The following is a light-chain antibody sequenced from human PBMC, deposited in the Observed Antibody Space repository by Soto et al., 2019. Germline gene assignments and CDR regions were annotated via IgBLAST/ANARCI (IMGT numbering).Light chain of an antibody. CDR1: QGISNY. Sequence: DIQMTQSPSSLSASVGDRVTITCRASQGISNYLAWYQQKPGKVPILLIYAASILQSGVPSRFSGSGSGTDFTLTISSLQPVDVATYYCQKYNSPPQTFGQGTKVEIK. J-gene: IGKJ1*01. V-gene: IGKV1-27*01. CDR3: QKYNSPPQT. CDR2: AAS.